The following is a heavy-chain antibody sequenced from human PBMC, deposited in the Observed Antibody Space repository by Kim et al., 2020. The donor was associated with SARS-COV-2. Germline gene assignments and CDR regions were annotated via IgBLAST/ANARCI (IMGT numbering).Heavy chain of an antibody. V-gene: IGHV3-30*02. Sequence: ADSVKGRFTISRDNSKNTLYLQMNSRRAEDTAVYYCAKDRVRYSSGWQDYWGQGALVTVSS. D-gene: IGHD6-19*01. CDR3: AKDRVRYSSGWQDY. J-gene: IGHJ4*02.